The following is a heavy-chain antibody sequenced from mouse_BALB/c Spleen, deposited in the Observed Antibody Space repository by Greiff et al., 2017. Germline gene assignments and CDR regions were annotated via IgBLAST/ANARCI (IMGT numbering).Heavy chain of an antibody. CDR2: ISSGGSYT. J-gene: IGHJ2*01. Sequence: EVKLVESGGGLVKPGGSLKLSCAASGFTFSSYAMSWVRQSPEKRLEWVAEISSGGSYTYYPDTVTGRFTISRDNAKNTLYLEMSSLRSEDPAMYYCARHYGRSYKDYFDYWGQGTTLTVSS. V-gene: IGHV5-9-4*01. D-gene: IGHD1-1*01. CDR1: GFTFSSYA. CDR3: ARHYGRSYKDYFDY.